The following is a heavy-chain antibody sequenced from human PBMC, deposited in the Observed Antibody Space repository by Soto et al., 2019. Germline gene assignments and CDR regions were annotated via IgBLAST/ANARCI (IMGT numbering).Heavy chain of an antibody. D-gene: IGHD3-16*01. Sequence: EVQLVESGGGLVQPGGSLRLSCAASGFAFGTYWMSWVRQAPGKGPEWVANIKEDGSEKYYVDSVKGRFIISRDNAKNSLYLQMNSLRAEDTAVYYCARDGKDWGGQLPAPFDYWGQGTLVSVSS. CDR1: GFAFGTYW. CDR2: IKEDGSEK. V-gene: IGHV3-7*01. CDR3: ARDGKDWGGQLPAPFDY. J-gene: IGHJ4*02.